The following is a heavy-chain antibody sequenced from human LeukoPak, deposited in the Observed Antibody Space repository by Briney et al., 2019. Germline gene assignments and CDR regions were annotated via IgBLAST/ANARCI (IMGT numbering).Heavy chain of an antibody. V-gene: IGHV3-23*01. J-gene: IGHJ4*02. CDR1: GFTFSSYA. D-gene: IGHD6-13*01. CDR2: ISGSGGST. Sequence: HTGGSLRLSCAASGFTFSSYAMSWVRQAPGKGLEWVSAISGSGGSTYYADSVKGRFTISRDNSKNTLYLQMNSLRAEDTAVYYCAKDEGFVPAAGTFAGYWGQGTLVTVSS. CDR3: AKDEGFVPAAGTFAGY.